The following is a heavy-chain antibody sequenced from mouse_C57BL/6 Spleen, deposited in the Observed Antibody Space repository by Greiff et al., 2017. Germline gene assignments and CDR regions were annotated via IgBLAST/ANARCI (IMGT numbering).Heavy chain of an antibody. V-gene: IGHV1-55*01. J-gene: IGHJ4*01. CDR2: IYPGSGST. CDR1: GYTFTSYW. Sequence: QVQLQQPGAELVKPGASVKMSCKASGYTFTSYWITWVKQRPGQGLEWIGDIYPGSGSTNYNEKFKSKATLTVDTSSSTAYMQLSSLTSEDSAVYYCASPHYDYDYAMDYWGQGTSVTVSS. CDR3: ASPHYDYDYAMDY. D-gene: IGHD2-4*01.